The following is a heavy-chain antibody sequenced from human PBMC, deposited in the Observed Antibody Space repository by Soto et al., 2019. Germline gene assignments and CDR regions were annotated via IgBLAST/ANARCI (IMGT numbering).Heavy chain of an antibody. V-gene: IGHV1-69*01. CDR2: IIPIFGTA. CDR1: GGTFSSYA. CDR3: ARNRVAGTILVFWFYP. D-gene: IGHD6-19*01. Sequence: QVQLVQSGAEVKKPGSSVKVSCKASGGTFSSYAISWVRQAPGQGLEWMGGIIPIFGTANYAQKFQGRVTITSDESTSTANMELSSLRSEDTAVYYCARNRVAGTILVFWFYPWGQGTLVTVSS. J-gene: IGHJ5*02.